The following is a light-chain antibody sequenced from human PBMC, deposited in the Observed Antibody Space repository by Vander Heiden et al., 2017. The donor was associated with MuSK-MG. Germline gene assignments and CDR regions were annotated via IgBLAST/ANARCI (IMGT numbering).Light chain of an antibody. CDR1: QRISVY. CDR2: ATS. Sequence: DIQMTQSPSSLSASIGDRVTITCRASQRISVYLNWYQQKPGKAPKVLIYATSSLQRGVPSRFSGSGTETDFTLTISRLQAEEFATYYCQQRDSTRSTFGQGTKVEI. CDR3: QQRDSTRST. J-gene: IGKJ1*01. V-gene: IGKV1-39*01.